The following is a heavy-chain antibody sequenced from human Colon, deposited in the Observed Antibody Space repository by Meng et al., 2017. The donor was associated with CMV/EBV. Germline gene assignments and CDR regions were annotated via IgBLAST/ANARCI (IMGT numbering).Heavy chain of an antibody. CDR2: INHSGST. D-gene: IGHD2-8*02. Sequence: SETLSLTCGVYGGSFSGYYWSWIRQPPGKGLEWIGEINHSGSTNYNPSLKSRVTISVDTSKNQFSLKLSSVTAADTAVYYCARGYWWGSPWGQGTLVTVSS. CDR3: ARGYWWGSP. J-gene: IGHJ5*02. V-gene: IGHV4-34*01. CDR1: GGSFSGYY.